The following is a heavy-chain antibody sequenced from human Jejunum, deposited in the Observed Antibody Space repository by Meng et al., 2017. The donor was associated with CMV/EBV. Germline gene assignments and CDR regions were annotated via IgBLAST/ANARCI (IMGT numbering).Heavy chain of an antibody. CDR3: AKQNWGFDY. CDR1: GYKFANYW. J-gene: IGHJ4*02. Sequence: LKISCKTSGYKFANYWIGWVRQMPGKGLDWIGVIYPGDSDTKYNPSFQGLVTISADTSTNIAYLHWDNVQASDTAIYYCAKQNWGFDYWGQGTLVTVSS. CDR2: IYPGDSDT. V-gene: IGHV5-51*01. D-gene: IGHD3-16*01.